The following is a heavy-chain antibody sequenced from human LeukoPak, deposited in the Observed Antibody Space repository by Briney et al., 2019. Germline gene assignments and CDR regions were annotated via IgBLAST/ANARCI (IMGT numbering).Heavy chain of an antibody. D-gene: IGHD3-16*01. CDR3: ARDWGSSGWYNWFDP. V-gene: IGHV3-30*03. Sequence: PGTSLRLSCGVSGFSIGNYGMHWIRQAPDKGLEWVAMISHDGGAKYYGDSVKGRLTISRDNSDNTLYLQMSSLRVEDTAVYYCARDWGSSGWYNWFDPWGQGILVTVSS. CDR2: ISHDGGAK. CDR1: GFSIGNYG. J-gene: IGHJ5*02.